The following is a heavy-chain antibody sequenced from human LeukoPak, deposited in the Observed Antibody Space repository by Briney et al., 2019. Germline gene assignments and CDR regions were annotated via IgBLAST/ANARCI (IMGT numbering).Heavy chain of an antibody. J-gene: IGHJ4*02. CDR3: ARDTAAARGDY. CDR1: GLSLSNYP. CDR2: ISSSSSYI. V-gene: IGHV3-21*01. D-gene: IGHD6-13*01. Sequence: GGSLRLSCEASGLSLSNYPMHWVRQASGKGLEWVSSISSSSSYIYYADSVKGRFTISRDNAKNSLYLQMNSLRAEDTAVYYCARDTAAARGDYWGQGTLVTVSS.